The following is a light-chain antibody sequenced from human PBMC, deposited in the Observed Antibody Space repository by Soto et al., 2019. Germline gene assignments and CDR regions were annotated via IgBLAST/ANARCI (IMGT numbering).Light chain of an antibody. Sequence: EIVLTQSPATLSLSPGERATLSCRASQSVSSYLAWYQQKPGQAPRLLIYDASNRATGIPARFSGSGSGTDFTLTISSPEPEDFAVYYCQQRSNWPPLTFGGGTKVDNK. V-gene: IGKV3-11*01. CDR1: QSVSSY. J-gene: IGKJ4*01. CDR3: QQRSNWPPLT. CDR2: DAS.